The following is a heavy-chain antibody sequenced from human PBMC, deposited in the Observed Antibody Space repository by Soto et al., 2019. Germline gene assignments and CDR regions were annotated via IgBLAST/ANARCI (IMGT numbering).Heavy chain of an antibody. CDR1: AYTFSSYG. D-gene: IGHD6-19*01. V-gene: IGHV1-18*04. CDR2: ISVYSGKT. Sequence: SVKVACKSSAYTFSSYGITLVRQAPGQGLEWMGWISVYSGKTSYAQKLQDRVTMSTDTSTSTAYMELRSLRSDDTAFYYCARSAMAGDYYYYGMDVWGRGTTVTVSS. CDR3: ARSAMAGDYYYYGMDV. J-gene: IGHJ6*02.